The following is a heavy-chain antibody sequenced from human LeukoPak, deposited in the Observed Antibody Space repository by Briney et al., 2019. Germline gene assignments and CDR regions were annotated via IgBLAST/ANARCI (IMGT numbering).Heavy chain of an antibody. CDR1: GGSISSSSYY. D-gene: IGHD5-18*01. V-gene: IGHV4-39*07. Sequence: SETLSLTCTVSGGSISSSSYYWGWIRQPPGKGLEWIGSIYYSGSTYYNPSLKSRVTISVDTSKNQFSLKLSSVTAAGTAVYYCARTLDTAMVPGISWFDPWGQGTLVTVSS. J-gene: IGHJ5*02. CDR2: IYYSGST. CDR3: ARTLDTAMVPGISWFDP.